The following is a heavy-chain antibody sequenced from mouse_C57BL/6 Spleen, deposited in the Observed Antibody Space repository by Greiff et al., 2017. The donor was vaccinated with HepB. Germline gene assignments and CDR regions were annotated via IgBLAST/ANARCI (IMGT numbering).Heavy chain of an antibody. Sequence: EVQRVESGPGLVKPSQSLSLTCSVTGYSITSGYYWNWIRQFPGNKLEWMGYISYDGSNNYNPSLKNRISITRDTSKNQFFLKLNSVTTEDTATYYCARDRTGFAYWGQGTLVTVSA. CDR3: ARDRTGFAY. CDR2: ISYDGSN. J-gene: IGHJ3*01. CDR1: GYSITSGYY. V-gene: IGHV3-6*01.